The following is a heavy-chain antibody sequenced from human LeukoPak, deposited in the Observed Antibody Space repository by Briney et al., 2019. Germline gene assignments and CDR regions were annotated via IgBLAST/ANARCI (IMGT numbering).Heavy chain of an antibody. D-gene: IGHD2-2*01. CDR3: ARQYCSSTGCAFDY. J-gene: IGHJ4*02. CDR2: INHSGST. V-gene: IGHV4-34*01. Sequence: PSETLSLTCAVYGGSFSGYYWSWIRQPPGKGLEWIGEINHSGSTNYKPSLKSRVTISVDTSKNQFSLKLSSVTAADTAVYYCARQYCSSTGCAFDYWGQGTLVTVSS. CDR1: GGSFSGYY.